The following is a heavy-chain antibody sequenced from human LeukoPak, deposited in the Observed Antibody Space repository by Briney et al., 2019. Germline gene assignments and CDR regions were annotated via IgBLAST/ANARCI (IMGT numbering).Heavy chain of an antibody. V-gene: IGHV3-48*01. D-gene: IGHD1-26*01. J-gene: IGHJ5*02. CDR2: ISSSSSTI. CDR3: ARGTYYGFAD. CDR1: GFTFSSYS. Sequence: GGSLRLSCAASGFTFSSYSMYWVRQAPGKGLEWVSYISSSSSTIYYADSVKGRFTISRDNAKNSLYLQMNSLRAEDTAVYYCARGTYYGFADWGQGTLVTVSS.